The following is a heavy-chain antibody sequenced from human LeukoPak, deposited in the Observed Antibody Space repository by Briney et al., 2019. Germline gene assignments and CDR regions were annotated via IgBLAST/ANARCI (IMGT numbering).Heavy chain of an antibody. CDR1: GFTFSSYS. Sequence: GGSLRLSCAASGFTFSSYSMNWVRQAPGKGLEWVSSISSSSSYIYYADSVKGRFTISRDNSKNTLYLQMNSLRAEDTAVYYCAKGGQYYFDYWGQGTLVTVSS. D-gene: IGHD1-26*01. V-gene: IGHV3-21*04. CDR2: ISSSSSYI. CDR3: AKGGQYYFDY. J-gene: IGHJ4*02.